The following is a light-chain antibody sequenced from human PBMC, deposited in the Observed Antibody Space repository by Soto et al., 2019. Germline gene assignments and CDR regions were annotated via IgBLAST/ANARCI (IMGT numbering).Light chain of an antibody. V-gene: IGKV1-5*01. CDR1: QTINTW. Sequence: DIQMTQSPSTVSASVGDGVTITCRASQTINTWLAWYQQKPGKAPKLLMYDASTLESGVPSGFSGSGSGTEFTLTISSLQPDDFATYYCQQSYSTPISFGQGTRLEIK. CDR3: QQSYSTPIS. CDR2: DAS. J-gene: IGKJ5*01.